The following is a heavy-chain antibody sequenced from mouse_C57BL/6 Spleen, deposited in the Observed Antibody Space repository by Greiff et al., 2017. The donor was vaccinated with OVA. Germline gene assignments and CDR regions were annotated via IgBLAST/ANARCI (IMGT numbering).Heavy chain of an antibody. CDR1: GYTFTSYW. CDR2: IDPNSGGT. D-gene: IGHD1-1*01. J-gene: IGHJ1*03. CDR3: ARSHGSSYWYFDV. V-gene: IGHV1-72*01. Sequence: QVQLKESGAELVKPGASVKLSCKASGYTFTSYWMHWVKQRPGRGLEWIGRIDPNSGGTKYNEKFKSKATLTVDKPSSTAYMQLSSLTSEDSAVYYCARSHGSSYWYFDVWGTGTTVTVSS.